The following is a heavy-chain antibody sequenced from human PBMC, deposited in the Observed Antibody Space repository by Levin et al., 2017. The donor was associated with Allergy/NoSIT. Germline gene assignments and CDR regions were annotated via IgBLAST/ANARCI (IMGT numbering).Heavy chain of an antibody. V-gene: IGHV1-8*01. D-gene: IGHD2-2*01. Sequence: ASVKVSCKASGYTFTSYDINWVRQATGQGLEWMGWMNPNSGNTGYAQKFQGRVTMTRNTSISTAYMELSSLRSEDTAVYYCAVLGYCSSTSCSYYYYYMDVWGKGTTVTVSS. CDR2: MNPNSGNT. CDR3: AVLGYCSSTSCSYYYYYMDV. CDR1: GYTFTSYD. J-gene: IGHJ6*03.